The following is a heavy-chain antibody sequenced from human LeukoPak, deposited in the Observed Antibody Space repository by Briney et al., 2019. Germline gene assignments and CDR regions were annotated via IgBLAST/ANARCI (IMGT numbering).Heavy chain of an antibody. CDR3: ARDHTAMAVE. V-gene: IGHV3-53*01. D-gene: IGHD5-18*01. J-gene: IGHJ4*02. CDR2: IYSGGST. Sequence: GGPLRLSCAASGFTVSSNYMSWARQAPGKGLEWVSVIYSGGSTYYADSVKGRFTISRDNSKNTLYLQMNSLGAEDTAVYYCARDHTAMAVEWGQGTLVTVSS. CDR1: GFTVSSNY.